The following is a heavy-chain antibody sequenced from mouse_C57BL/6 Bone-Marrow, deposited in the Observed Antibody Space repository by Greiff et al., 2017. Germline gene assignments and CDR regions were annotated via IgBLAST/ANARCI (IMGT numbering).Heavy chain of an antibody. CDR3: ARPIYDGYSAFAY. V-gene: IGHV5-12*01. CDR1: GFTFSDYY. Sequence: EVKLQESGGGLVQPGGSLKLSCAASGFTFSDYYMYWVRQTPEKRLEWVAYISNGGGSTYYPDTVKGRFTISRDNAKNTLYLQMSRLKSEDTAMYYCARPIYDGYSAFAYWGQGTLVTVSA. CDR2: ISNGGGST. D-gene: IGHD2-3*01. J-gene: IGHJ3*01.